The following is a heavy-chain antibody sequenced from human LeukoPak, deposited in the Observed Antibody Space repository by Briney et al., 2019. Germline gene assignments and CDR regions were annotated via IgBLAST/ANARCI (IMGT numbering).Heavy chain of an antibody. CDR3: ARGPPWGSFDY. CDR2: IYSGGST. J-gene: IGHJ4*02. Sequence: GGSLRLSCAASGFTVSSSYMSWVRQAPGKGLEWVSVIYSGGSTYYADSVKGRFTTSRDNSKNTLYLQMNSLRAEDTAVYYCARGPPWGSFDYWGRGTLVTVSS. V-gene: IGHV3-66*01. D-gene: IGHD3-16*01. CDR1: GFTVSSSY.